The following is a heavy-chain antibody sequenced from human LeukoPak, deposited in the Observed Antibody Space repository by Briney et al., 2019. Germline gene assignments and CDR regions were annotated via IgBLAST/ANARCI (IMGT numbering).Heavy chain of an antibody. Sequence: GGSLRLSCAASGFTFDDYAMDWVRQAPGKGLEGVSGISWNSGSIGYADSVKGRFTISRDNAKKSLYLQMNSLRDEDTALYYCTKAQWQLRRPAAFDIWGQGTMVTVSS. D-gene: IGHD6-19*01. J-gene: IGHJ3*02. CDR3: TKAQWQLRRPAAFDI. V-gene: IGHV3-9*01. CDR1: GFTFDDYA. CDR2: ISWNSGSI.